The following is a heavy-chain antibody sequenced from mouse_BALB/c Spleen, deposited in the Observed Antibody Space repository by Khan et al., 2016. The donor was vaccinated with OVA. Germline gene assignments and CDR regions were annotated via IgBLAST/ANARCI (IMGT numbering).Heavy chain of an antibody. CDR2: IWAGGST. V-gene: IGHV2-9*02. Sequence: QVQLQQPGPGLVAPSQSLSITCTVSGFSLTSYGVHWVRQPPGKGLEWLGVIWAGGSTNYNSALVSRLSISKDNSKSQVFLKMNSLQTDDTAMYYCARFYDPYYAIDYWGQGTSVTVSS. J-gene: IGHJ4*01. CDR3: ARFYDPYYAIDY. D-gene: IGHD2-3*01. CDR1: GFSLTSYG.